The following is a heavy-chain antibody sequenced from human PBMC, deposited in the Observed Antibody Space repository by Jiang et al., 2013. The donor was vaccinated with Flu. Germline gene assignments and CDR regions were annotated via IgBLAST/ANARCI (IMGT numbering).Heavy chain of an antibody. J-gene: IGHJ4*02. CDR2: GNT. Sequence: GNTGYAQKFQGRVAMTRNTSISTAYMELSSLRSEDTAVYYCARMQGGSGWYKRVYYFDYWGQGTLVTVSS. CDR3: ARMQGGSGWYKRVYYFDY. V-gene: IGHV1-8*01. D-gene: IGHD6-19*01.